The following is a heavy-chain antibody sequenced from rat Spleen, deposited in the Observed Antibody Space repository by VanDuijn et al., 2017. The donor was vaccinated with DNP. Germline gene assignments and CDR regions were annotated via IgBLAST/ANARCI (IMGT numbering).Heavy chain of an antibody. D-gene: IGHD1-2*01. V-gene: IGHV5-46*01. CDR2: ISYDGSST. CDR1: GFTFSSFP. J-gene: IGHJ3*01. CDR3: ANGDGSYGFAY. Sequence: EVQLVESGGGLVQPGRSMKLSCAASGFTFSSFPMAWVRQAPKKGLEWVATISYDGSSTYYRDSVKGRFTVSRDDAKSTLYLQMDSLRSEDTATYYCANGDGSYGFAYWGQGTRVTVSS.